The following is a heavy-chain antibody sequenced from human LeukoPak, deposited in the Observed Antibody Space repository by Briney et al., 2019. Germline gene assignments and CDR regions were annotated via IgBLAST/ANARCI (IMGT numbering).Heavy chain of an antibody. V-gene: IGHV3-23*01. D-gene: IGHD3-10*01. CDR2: ISGSGGST. CDR1: GFTFSSYA. J-gene: IGHJ5*02. Sequence: GGSLRLSCAASGFTFSSYAMSWVRQAPGKGLEWGSAISGSGGSTYYADSVKGRFTISRDNSKNTLYLQMNSLRAEDTAVYYCAKDRRVRGVIDNNWFDPWGQGTLVTVSS. CDR3: AKDRRVRGVIDNNWFDP.